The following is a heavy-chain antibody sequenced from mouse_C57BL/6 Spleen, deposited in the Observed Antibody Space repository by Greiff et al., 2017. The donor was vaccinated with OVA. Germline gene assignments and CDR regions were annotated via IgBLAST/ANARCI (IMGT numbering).Heavy chain of an antibody. V-gene: IGHV1-64*01. CDR2: IHPNSGST. J-gene: IGHJ1*03. Sequence: QVQLQQSGAELVKPGASVKLSCKASGYTFTSYWMHWVKQRPGQGLEWIGMIHPNSGSTNYNEKFKSKATLTVDKSSSTAYMQLSSLTSEDSAVYYCARNVDWYFDVWGTGTTVTVSS. CDR1: GYTFTSYW. CDR3: ARNVDWYFDV.